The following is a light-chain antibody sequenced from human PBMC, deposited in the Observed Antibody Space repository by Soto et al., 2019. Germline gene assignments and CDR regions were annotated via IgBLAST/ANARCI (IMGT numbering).Light chain of an antibody. CDR1: SSNIGAGYD. CDR3: QSYDSSLTGSV. J-gene: IGLJ2*01. V-gene: IGLV1-40*01. Sequence: QSALTQPRSVSGAPGQTVTISCTGSSSNIGAGYDVHWYQQLPGTAPKLLLYGATNRPSGIPDRFSGSKSGTSASLAITWLQAEDEAHYYCQSYDSSLTGSVFGGGTKVTVL. CDR2: GAT.